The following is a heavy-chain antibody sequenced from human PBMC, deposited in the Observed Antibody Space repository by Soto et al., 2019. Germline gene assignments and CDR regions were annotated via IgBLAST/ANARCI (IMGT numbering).Heavy chain of an antibody. CDR2: IHYSGNT. J-gene: IGHJ3*01. CDR1: GGTINSDGYY. D-gene: IGHD3-22*01. V-gene: IGHV4-31*03. CDR3: ARDSLDSSGNFMRHPDAFDV. Sequence: PSETLSLTCTASGGTINSDGYYWSWIRQHPGKGLEWIGYIHYSGNTYYNPSLKSRITISIDTSKNQFSLQLSSVTVADTAVYFCARDSLDSSGNFMRHPDAFDVWGQGTGVTVSS.